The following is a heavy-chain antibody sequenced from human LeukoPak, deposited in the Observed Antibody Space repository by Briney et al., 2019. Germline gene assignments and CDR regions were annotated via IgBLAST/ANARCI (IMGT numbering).Heavy chain of an antibody. Sequence: GGPLRLSCAASGFTLSSYSMNWVRQAPGKGLEWVSSISSSSIYIYYADSVKGRFTISRDNAKNSLYLQMNSLRAEDTAVYYCARHSDYDILTGPNDYWGQGTLVTVSS. D-gene: IGHD3-9*01. V-gene: IGHV3-21*01. J-gene: IGHJ4*02. CDR2: ISSSSIYI. CDR1: GFTLSSYS. CDR3: ARHSDYDILTGPNDY.